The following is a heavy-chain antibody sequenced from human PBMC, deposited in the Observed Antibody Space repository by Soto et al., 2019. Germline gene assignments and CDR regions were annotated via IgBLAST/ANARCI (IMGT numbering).Heavy chain of an antibody. CDR1: GYTFTGYY. CDR3: ARGRQLYDYIWGSYRDHFDY. CDR2: INPNSGGT. Sequence: ASVNVSCKSSGYTFTGYYMHWGRQAPGQGLEWMGWINPNSGGTNYAQKFQGRVTMTRDTSISTAYMELSRLRSDDTAVYYCARGRQLYDYIWGSYRDHFDYWGQGTLVTVSS. J-gene: IGHJ4*02. D-gene: IGHD3-16*02. V-gene: IGHV1-2*02.